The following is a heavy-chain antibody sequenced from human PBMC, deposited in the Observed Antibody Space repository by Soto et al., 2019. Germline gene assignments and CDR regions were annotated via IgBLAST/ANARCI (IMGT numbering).Heavy chain of an antibody. J-gene: IGHJ4*02. CDR1: GYTFTNYG. D-gene: IGHD6-19*01. V-gene: IGHV1-18*01. CDR2: ISAYDTNT. CDR3: ARQKYSSAWYSLDF. Sequence: ASVKVSCKASGYTFTNYGISWARQAPGQGLEWKGWISAYDTNTIYAQNFQGRVTMTADTSTSTAYMELRSLRSDDTAIYYCARQKYSSAWYSLDFWGQGALVTVSS.